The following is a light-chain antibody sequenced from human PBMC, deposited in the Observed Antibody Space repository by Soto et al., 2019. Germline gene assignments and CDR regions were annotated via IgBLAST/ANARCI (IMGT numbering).Light chain of an antibody. V-gene: IGKV3-20*01. CDR1: QSVSNNY. J-gene: IGKJ1*01. CDR2: GAS. CDR3: QDYGSSRT. Sequence: EVVLTQSPGTLSLSPGERATLSCRASQSVSNNYLAWYQHKPGQAPSLLIYGASRRATDIPDRFSGSGSGTDFTLTIPRLEPDDFAVYYCQDYGSSRTFGQGTKVDIK.